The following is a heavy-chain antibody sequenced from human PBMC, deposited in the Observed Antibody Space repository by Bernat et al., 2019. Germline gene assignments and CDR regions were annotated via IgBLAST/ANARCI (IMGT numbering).Heavy chain of an antibody. CDR2: INHSGST. D-gene: IGHD3-22*01. V-gene: IGHV4-34*01. CDR1: GGSFSGYY. J-gene: IGHJ4*02. Sequence: QVQLQQWGAGLLKPSETLSLTCAVYGGSFSGYYWSWIRQPPGKGLEWIGEINHSGSTNYNPSLKSRVTISVDTSKNQFSLKLSSVTAADTAVYYCARGSSGYFGSLFDYWGQGTLVTVSS. CDR3: ARGSSGYFGSLFDY.